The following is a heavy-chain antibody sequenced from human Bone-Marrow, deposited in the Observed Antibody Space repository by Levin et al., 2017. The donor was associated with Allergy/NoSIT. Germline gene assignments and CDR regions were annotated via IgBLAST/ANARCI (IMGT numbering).Heavy chain of an antibody. CDR2: IYPGDSDT. D-gene: IGHD6-19*01. J-gene: IGHJ5*02. Sequence: GESLKISCKGSGYSFTSYWIGWVRQMPGKGLEWMGIIYPGDSDTRYSPSFQGQVTISADKSISTAYLQWSSLKASDTAMYYCARLWLVRKPLGGSYNWFDPWGQGTLVTVSS. CDR1: GYSFTSYW. CDR3: ARLWLVRKPLGGSYNWFDP. V-gene: IGHV5-51*01.